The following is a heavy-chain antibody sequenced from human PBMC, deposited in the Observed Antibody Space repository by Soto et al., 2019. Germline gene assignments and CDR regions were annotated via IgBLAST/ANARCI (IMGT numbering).Heavy chain of an antibody. CDR2: IMPIFGSA. CDR3: ARQFDSDTTGYYYAY. V-gene: IGHV1-69*13. CDR1: GGTFSRNT. Sequence: ASVKVSCKASGGTFSRNTISWVRQAPGQGLEWMGGIMPIFGSANYAQKFQGRVTITADENTRTVYMELSRLRSEDTAVYYCARQFDSDTTGYYYAYWGQGTLVTVS. J-gene: IGHJ4*02. D-gene: IGHD3-22*01.